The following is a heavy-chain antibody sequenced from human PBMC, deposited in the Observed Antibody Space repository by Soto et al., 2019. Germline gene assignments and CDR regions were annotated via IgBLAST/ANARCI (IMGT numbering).Heavy chain of an antibody. CDR3: ARGPVEMATICAFDI. CDR1: GYTFTGYY. J-gene: IGHJ3*02. Sequence: GASVKVSCKASGYTFTGYYMHWVRQAPGQGLEWMGWTNPNSGGTNYAQKFQGRVTMTRDTSISTAYMELSRLRSDDTAVYYCARGPVEMATICAFDIWGQGTMVTVSS. D-gene: IGHD5-12*01. CDR2: TNPNSGGT. V-gene: IGHV1-2*02.